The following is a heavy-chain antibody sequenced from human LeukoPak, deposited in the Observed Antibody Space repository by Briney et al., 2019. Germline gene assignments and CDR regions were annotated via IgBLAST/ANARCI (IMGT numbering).Heavy chain of an antibody. Sequence: GGSLRLSCAASGFTFSSYAMSWVRQAPGKGLEWVSGIGGSGGSTYYADSLKGRFTISRDNSKNTLYLQMTSLRAEDTAVYYCAKMYSSGWHFDYWGQGTLVTVSS. V-gene: IGHV3-23*01. J-gene: IGHJ4*02. D-gene: IGHD6-19*01. CDR1: GFTFSSYA. CDR2: IGGSGGST. CDR3: AKMYSSGWHFDY.